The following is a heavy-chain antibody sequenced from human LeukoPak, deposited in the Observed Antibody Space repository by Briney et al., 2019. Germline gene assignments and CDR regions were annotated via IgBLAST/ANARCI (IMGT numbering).Heavy chain of an antibody. CDR2: INPNSGGT. Sequence: GASVKVSCKASGYTFTGYYMHWVRQAPGQGLEWMGWINPNSGGTNYAQKFQGWVTMTRDTSTSTAYMELSRLRSDDTAVYYCARGPYSSGIPLDAFDIWGQGTMVTVSS. V-gene: IGHV1-2*04. D-gene: IGHD6-19*01. CDR3: ARGPYSSGIPLDAFDI. CDR1: GYTFTGYY. J-gene: IGHJ3*02.